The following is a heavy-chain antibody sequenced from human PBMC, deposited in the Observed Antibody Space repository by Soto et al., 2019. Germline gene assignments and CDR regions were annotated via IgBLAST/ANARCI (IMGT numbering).Heavy chain of an antibody. J-gene: IGHJ6*03. Sequence: VASVKVSCKASGYTFTSYDINWVRQATGQGLEWMGWMNPNSGNTGYAQKFQGRVTMTRNTSISTAYMELSSLRSEDTAVYYCAGGAPCSSTSCSYYYYYMDVWGKGTTVTVSS. CDR2: MNPNSGNT. CDR1: GYTFTSYD. CDR3: AGGAPCSSTSCSYYYYYMDV. V-gene: IGHV1-8*01. D-gene: IGHD2-2*01.